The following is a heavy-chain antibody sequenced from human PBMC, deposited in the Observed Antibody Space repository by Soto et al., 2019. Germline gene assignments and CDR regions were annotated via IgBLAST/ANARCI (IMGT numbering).Heavy chain of an antibody. J-gene: IGHJ4*02. CDR1: GFTFSSYG. CDR3: ARAFLRGSAATIDY. D-gene: IGHD3-10*01. CDR2: IWYDGSKK. Sequence: PGGSLRLSCAVSGFTFSSYGMQWFRQAPGKGLEWVAIIWYDGSKKYYADSVKGRFTISRDNSKSTLYLQMNSLRAEDTAVYYCARAFLRGSAATIDYWGQGSLVTVSS. V-gene: IGHV3-33*01.